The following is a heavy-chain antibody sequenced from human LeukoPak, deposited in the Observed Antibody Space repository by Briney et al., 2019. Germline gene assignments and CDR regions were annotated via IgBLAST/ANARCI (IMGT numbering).Heavy chain of an antibody. J-gene: IGHJ4*02. V-gene: IGHV4-30-2*01. CDR3: ARVGRQLGTVFDY. CDR2: IYHSGST. CDR1: GGSISSGGYS. D-gene: IGHD6-13*01. Sequence: SETLSLTCAVSGGSISSGGYSWRWIRQPPGKGLEWIGYIYHSGSTYYNPSLKSRVTISVDRSKNQFSLKLSSVTAADTAVYYCARVGRQLGTVFDYWGQGTLVTVSS.